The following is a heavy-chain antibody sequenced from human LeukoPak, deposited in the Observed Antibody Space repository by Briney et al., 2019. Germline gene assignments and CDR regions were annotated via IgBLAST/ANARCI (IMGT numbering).Heavy chain of an antibody. CDR2: IYYSGST. V-gene: IGHV4-59*12. CDR1: GGSISSYY. J-gene: IGHJ4*02. CDR3: ASADYYDSSGYRD. D-gene: IGHD3-22*01. Sequence: PSETLSLTCTVSGGSISSYYWSWIRQPPGKGLEWIGYIYYSGSTNYNPSLKSRVTISVDTSKNQFSLKLSSVTAADTAVYYCASADYYDSSGYRDWGQGTLVTVSS.